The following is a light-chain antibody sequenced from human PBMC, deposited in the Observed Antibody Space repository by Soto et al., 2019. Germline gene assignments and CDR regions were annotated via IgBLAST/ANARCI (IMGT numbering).Light chain of an antibody. Sequence: EIVMTQSPATLSVSPGERATLSCRASQSLSSNLAWYQQKPGQAPRLLIYDTSTRATGIPARFSGSGSGTEITLTISSLQSEDVAVYYCQQYNNWPSLTFGGGTKVEIK. CDR1: QSLSSN. V-gene: IGKV3-15*01. J-gene: IGKJ4*01. CDR3: QQYNNWPSLT. CDR2: DTS.